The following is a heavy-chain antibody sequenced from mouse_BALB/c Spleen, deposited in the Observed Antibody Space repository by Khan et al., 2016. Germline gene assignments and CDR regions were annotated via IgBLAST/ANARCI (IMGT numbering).Heavy chain of an antibody. CDR1: GFSLTSYG. J-gene: IGHJ4*01. CDR2: IWSDGST. Sequence: QVQLKESGPGLVAPSQSLSITCTVTGFSLTSYGVHWVRQPPGKGLEWLVVIWSDGSTTYNSALKSRLSISKDNSKSQVFLKMNSLPTDDTAMYXCARREDGGGAMDYWGQGTSVTVSS. CDR3: ARREDGGGAMDY. V-gene: IGHV2-6*02. D-gene: IGHD1-1*02.